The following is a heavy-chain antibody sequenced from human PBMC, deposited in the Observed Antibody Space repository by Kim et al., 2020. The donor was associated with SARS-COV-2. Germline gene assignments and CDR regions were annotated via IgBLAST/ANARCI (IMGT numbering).Heavy chain of an antibody. V-gene: IGHV4-39*01. CDR2: IYYSGST. J-gene: IGHJ3*02. Sequence: SETLSLTCTVSGGSISSSSYYWGWIRQPPGKGLEWIGSIYYSGSTYYNPSLKSRVTISVDTSKNQFSLKLSSVTAADTAVYYCARLFPFGITMIVNPKSVRDAFDIWGQGTMVTVSS. D-gene: IGHD3-22*01. CDR1: GGSISSSSYY. CDR3: ARLFPFGITMIVNPKSVRDAFDI.